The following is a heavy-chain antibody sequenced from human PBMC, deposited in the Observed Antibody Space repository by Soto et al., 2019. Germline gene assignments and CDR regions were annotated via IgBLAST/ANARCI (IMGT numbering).Heavy chain of an antibody. CDR3: AKPPSSGWYPNYYYYGMDV. Sequence: GGSLRLSCAASGFTFSSYGMHWVRQAPGKGLEWVAVISYDGSNKYYADSVKGRFTISRDNSKNTLYLQMNSLRAEDTAVYYCAKPPSSGWYPNYYYYGMDVWGQGTTVTVSS. CDR2: ISYDGSNK. J-gene: IGHJ6*02. CDR1: GFTFSSYG. V-gene: IGHV3-30*18. D-gene: IGHD6-19*01.